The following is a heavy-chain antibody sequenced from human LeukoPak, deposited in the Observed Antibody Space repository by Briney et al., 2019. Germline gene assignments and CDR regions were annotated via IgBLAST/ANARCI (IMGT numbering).Heavy chain of an antibody. V-gene: IGHV3-30*04. J-gene: IGHJ3*02. CDR2: ISYDGSNK. Sequence: GALRLSCAASGFTFSGYAMHWVRQAPGKGLEWVAVISYDGSNKYYADSVKGRFTISRDNSKNTLYLQMNSLRAEDTAVYYCARGTATRAFDIWGQGTMVTVSS. CDR3: ARGTATRAFDI. CDR1: GFTFSGYA.